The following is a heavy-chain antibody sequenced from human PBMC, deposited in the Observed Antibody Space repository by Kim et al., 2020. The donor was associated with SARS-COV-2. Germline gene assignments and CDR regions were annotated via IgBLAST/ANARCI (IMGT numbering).Heavy chain of an antibody. CDR1: GGSISSYY. J-gene: IGHJ3*02. CDR3: ARGLRTMIGKHHDAFDI. D-gene: IGHD3-22*01. Sequence: SETLSLTCTVSGGSISSYYWSWIRQPPGKGLEWIGYIYYSGSTNYNPSLKSRVTISVDTSKNQFSLKLSSVTAADTAVYYCARGLRTMIGKHHDAFDIWG. CDR2: IYYSGST. V-gene: IGHV4-59*13.